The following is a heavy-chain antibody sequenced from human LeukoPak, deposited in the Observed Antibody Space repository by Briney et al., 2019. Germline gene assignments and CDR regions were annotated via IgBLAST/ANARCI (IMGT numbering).Heavy chain of an antibody. CDR1: GFTFSDYY. CDR3: AKDCYGSGSYVPTAFDI. CDR2: ISSSGSTI. J-gene: IGHJ3*02. D-gene: IGHD3-10*01. V-gene: IGHV3-11*01. Sequence: PGGSLRLSCAASGFTFSDYYMSWIRQAPGKGLEWVSYISSSGSTIYYADSVKGRFTISRDNAKNSLYLQMNSLRAEDTAVYYCAKDCYGSGSYVPTAFDIWGQGTLVTVSS.